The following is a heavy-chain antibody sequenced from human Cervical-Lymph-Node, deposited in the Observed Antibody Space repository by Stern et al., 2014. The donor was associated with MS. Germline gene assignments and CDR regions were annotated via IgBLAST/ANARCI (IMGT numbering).Heavy chain of an antibody. V-gene: IGHV3-21*01. J-gene: IGHJ4*02. CDR3: APHSPGY. CDR1: GFTFSDYN. CDR2: ISAFGTST. Sequence: EDQLMESGGGLVKPGGSLRLSCVGSGFTFSDYNMNWFRQAPGKGLEPVPSISAFGTSTYYADSVKGRFTVSRDNAKNSLYLQMTSLRVEDTAVYYCAPHSPGYWGQGSLVTVSS. D-gene: IGHD2-15*01.